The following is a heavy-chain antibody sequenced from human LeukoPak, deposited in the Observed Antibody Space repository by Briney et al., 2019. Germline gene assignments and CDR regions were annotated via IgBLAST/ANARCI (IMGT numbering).Heavy chain of an antibody. CDR3: AKAADSSGYYFVIDY. CDR2: ISGSGGST. Sequence: GGSLRLSCAASRFTFSSYAMSWVRQAPGKGLEGVSTISGSGGSTYYADSVKGRFTISRDNSKNTLYLQLNSLRAEDTAVYYCAKAADSSGYYFVIDYWGQGTLVTVSS. V-gene: IGHV3-23*01. J-gene: IGHJ4*02. D-gene: IGHD3-22*01. CDR1: RFTFSSYA.